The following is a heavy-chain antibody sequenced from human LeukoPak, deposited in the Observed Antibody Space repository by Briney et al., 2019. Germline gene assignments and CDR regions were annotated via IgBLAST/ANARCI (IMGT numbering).Heavy chain of an antibody. CDR3: AKADDPYYFDY. CDR2: ISSSSSYI. V-gene: IGHV3-21*04. CDR1: GFTFSSYS. Sequence: GGSLRLSCAASGFTFSSYSMNWVRQAPGKGLEWVSSISSSSSYIYYADSVKGRFTISRDNSKNTLYLQMNSLRAEDTAVYYCAKADDPYYFDYWGQGTLVTVSS. J-gene: IGHJ4*02.